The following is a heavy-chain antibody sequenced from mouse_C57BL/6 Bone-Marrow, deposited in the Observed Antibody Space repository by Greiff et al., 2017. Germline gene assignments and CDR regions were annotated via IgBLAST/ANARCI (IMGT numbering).Heavy chain of an antibody. D-gene: IGHD4-1*02. J-gene: IGHJ4*01. CDR2: IYPGGGYT. V-gene: IGHV1-63*01. CDR1: GYTFTNYW. Sequence: VQLQQSGAELVRPGTSVKMSCKASGYTFTNYWIGWAKQRPGHGLEWIGDIYPGGGYTNYNEKFKGKATLTTDKSSSTAYMQFSSLTSEDSAIYYCARLPNSYAMDYWGQGTSVTVSS. CDR3: ARLPNSYAMDY.